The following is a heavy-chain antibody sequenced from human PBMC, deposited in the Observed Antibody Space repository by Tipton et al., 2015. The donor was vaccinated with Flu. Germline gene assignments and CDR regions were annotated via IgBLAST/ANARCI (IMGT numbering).Heavy chain of an antibody. CDR2: ISGSGSTI. J-gene: IGHJ5*02. CDR1: GFTFSGYD. CDR3: AGDDGGNHYSAAYP. V-gene: IGHV3-11*01. D-gene: IGHD1-26*01. Sequence: SLRLSCAASGFTFSGYDMSWIRQAPGKGLEWVSHISGSGSTIHYADSVKGRFTVSRDNAKNSLYLQMDSLRAEDTAVYYCAGDDGGNHYSAAYPRGQGTLVTVPS.